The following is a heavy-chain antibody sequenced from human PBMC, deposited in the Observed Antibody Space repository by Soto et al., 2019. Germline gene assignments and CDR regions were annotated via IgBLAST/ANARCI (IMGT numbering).Heavy chain of an antibody. Sequence: QVQLQESGPGLVKPSQTLSLTCTVSGDSVNGGDSYWSWIRQPPGKALEWIGYTSFSGYTSYTPSLKSRVTISVDMSKSQFSLRLTSVTAADTAIYYCVRGGNPYHYATSGPGTFDKWGQGTLVSVSS. CDR2: TSFSGYT. V-gene: IGHV4-30-4*01. D-gene: IGHD3-22*01. J-gene: IGHJ4*02. CDR3: VRGGNPYHYATSGPGTFDK. CDR1: GDSVNGGDSY.